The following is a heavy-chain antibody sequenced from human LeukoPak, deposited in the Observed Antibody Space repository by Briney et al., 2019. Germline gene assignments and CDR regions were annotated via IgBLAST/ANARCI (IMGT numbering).Heavy chain of an antibody. CDR1: GFTFSSYA. CDR2: ISGSGGST. CDR3: AKAPDLYDFWSGQEDY. D-gene: IGHD3-3*01. V-gene: IGHV3-23*01. J-gene: IGHJ4*02. Sequence: GGSLRLSCAASGFTFSSYAMSWVRQAPGKGLEWVSAISGSGGSTYYADSVKGRFTISRDNSKNTLYLQMNSLRAEDTAVYYCAKAPDLYDFWSGQEDYWGQGTLVTVSS.